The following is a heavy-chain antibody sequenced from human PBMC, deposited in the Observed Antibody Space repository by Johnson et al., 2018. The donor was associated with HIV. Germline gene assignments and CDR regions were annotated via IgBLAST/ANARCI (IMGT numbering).Heavy chain of an antibody. D-gene: IGHD5-24*01. CDR2: IFSGGST. CDR1: GFTVSSNY. J-gene: IGHJ3*02. CDR3: ARACRDGYTCDVFDI. V-gene: IGHV3-66*01. Sequence: EVQLVESGGGLVQPGESLRLSCAASGFTVSSNYMTWVRQAPGKGLEWVSVIFSGGSTYYADSVKGRFTISRDNSKNTLYLQMNSLGAEDTAVFYCARACRDGYTCDVFDIWGQGTMVTVSS.